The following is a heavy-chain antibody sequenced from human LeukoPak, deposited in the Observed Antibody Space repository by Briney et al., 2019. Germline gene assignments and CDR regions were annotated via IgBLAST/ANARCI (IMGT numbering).Heavy chain of an antibody. CDR3: ARDHEDYDILTGYYFTYMDV. Sequence: SSSGSTIYYADSVKGRFTISRDNAKNSLYLQMNSLRAEDTAVYYCARDHEDYDILTGYYFTYMDVWGKGTTVTISS. V-gene: IGHV3-48*03. CDR2: SSSGSTI. D-gene: IGHD3-9*01. J-gene: IGHJ6*03.